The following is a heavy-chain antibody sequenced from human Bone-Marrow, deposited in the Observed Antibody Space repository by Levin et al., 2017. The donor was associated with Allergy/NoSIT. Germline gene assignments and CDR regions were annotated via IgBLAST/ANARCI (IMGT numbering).Heavy chain of an antibody. Sequence: GESLKISCAASGFTFSSSAMDWVRLAPGEGLQWVSAIRPSGDTTYYAESVKGRFTISRDNSRNTGYLQMNHLRVEDTAKYYCAKETGGSGWYTVDYWGRGTLVTVS. CDR1: GFTFSSSA. J-gene: IGHJ4*02. CDR2: IRPSGDTT. D-gene: IGHD6-13*01. CDR3: AKETGGSGWYTVDY. V-gene: IGHV3-23*01.